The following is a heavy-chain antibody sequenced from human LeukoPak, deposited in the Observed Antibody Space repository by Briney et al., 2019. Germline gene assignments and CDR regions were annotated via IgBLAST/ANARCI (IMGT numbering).Heavy chain of an antibody. Sequence: GGSLRLSCAASGFTFSSYAMTWVRQAPGKGLEWVSTIGPSGGNTYYADSVKGRFTISRDNSKNTLYLQMNSLRAEDTAVYYCARDLGYYDFWSGYFQKYYYYGMDVWGQGTTVTVSS. J-gene: IGHJ6*02. CDR2: IGPSGGNT. CDR3: ARDLGYYDFWSGYFQKYYYYGMDV. V-gene: IGHV3-23*01. D-gene: IGHD3-3*01. CDR1: GFTFSSYA.